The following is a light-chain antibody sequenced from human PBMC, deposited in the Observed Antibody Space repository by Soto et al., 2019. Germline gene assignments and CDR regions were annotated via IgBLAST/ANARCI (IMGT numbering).Light chain of an antibody. Sequence: QSPPTQPACVSESPGRSSTISCTGTIRDVGNYKSVSWYQQHPGKAPKLMIYEVSKRPSGVSNRFSGSKSGNTASLTSSGLQAEDETDYYRLSYTSSGTYVFGTGTKVTVL. V-gene: IGLV2-14*01. CDR2: EVS. J-gene: IGLJ1*01. CDR3: LSYTSSGTYV. CDR1: IRDVGNYKS.